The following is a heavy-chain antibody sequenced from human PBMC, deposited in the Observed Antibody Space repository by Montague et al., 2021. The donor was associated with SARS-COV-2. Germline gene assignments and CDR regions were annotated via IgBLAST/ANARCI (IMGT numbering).Heavy chain of an antibody. J-gene: IGHJ1*01. V-gene: IGHV4-59*08. CDR3: ERHPHYTGLDGAPDF. CDR1: GVSVTDYY. Sequence: SETLSLTCTVSGVSVTDYYWSWIRQPPGKGLEWIGDVLYNKDTNFNPSLKSRVAISVDTSKKQFSLRLTSVTAADTAFYYCERHPHYTGLDGAPDFWGQGTLVTVSS. D-gene: IGHD2-8*02. CDR2: VLYNKDT.